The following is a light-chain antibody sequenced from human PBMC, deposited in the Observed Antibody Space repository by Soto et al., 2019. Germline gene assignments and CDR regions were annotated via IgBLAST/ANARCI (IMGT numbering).Light chain of an antibody. CDR3: QHRGEWPPGAT. CDR1: QSIRNS. Sequence: EIVLTQSQATLSLSPGERATLSCRASQSIRNSLAWYQQKPGQAPRLLIYDASTRATSIPARFGGRGSGTDFTLTISSLEPEDFAVYYCQHRGEWPPGATFGQGTRLEIK. V-gene: IGKV3-11*01. J-gene: IGKJ5*01. CDR2: DAS.